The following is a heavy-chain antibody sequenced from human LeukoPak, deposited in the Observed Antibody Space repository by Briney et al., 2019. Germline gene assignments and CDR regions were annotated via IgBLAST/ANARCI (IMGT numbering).Heavy chain of an antibody. J-gene: IGHJ4*02. CDR1: GYSFTSYW. D-gene: IGHD5-18*01. Sequence: PGESLKISCKGSGYSFTSYWIGWVRQLPGKGLEWMGIIYPGDSDTRYSPSFQGQVTISADKSISTAYLQWSSLKASDTAMYYCARHRPRGGYTAMANFDYWGQGTLVTVSS. CDR2: IYPGDSDT. V-gene: IGHV5-51*01. CDR3: ARHRPRGGYTAMANFDY.